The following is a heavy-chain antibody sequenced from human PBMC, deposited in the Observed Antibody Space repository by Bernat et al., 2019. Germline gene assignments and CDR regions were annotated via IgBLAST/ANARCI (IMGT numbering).Heavy chain of an antibody. D-gene: IGHD2-15*01. CDR1: GFTFSASA. Sequence: EVQLVESGGGLVQPGESLKLSCAASGFTFSASAMHWVRQASGKGLEWIARIRTKPNNYATEYSASVKGRFSISRDDSKNTAYLQMNCLKTEDSAIYYCTAGYCSGGSCYIPYWGQGALITVSS. J-gene: IGHJ4*02. CDR3: TAGYCSGGSCYIPY. CDR2: IRTKPNNYAT. V-gene: IGHV3-73*01.